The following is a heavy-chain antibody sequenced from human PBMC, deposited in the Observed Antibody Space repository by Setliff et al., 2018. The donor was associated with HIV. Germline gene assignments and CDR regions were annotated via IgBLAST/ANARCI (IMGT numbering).Heavy chain of an antibody. Sequence: SGPTLVNPTQTLTLTCTFSGFSLNTPGMRVSWIRQPPGKALEWLARIDWDDNKFYNTSLKTRLTISKDASKNQVVLTMPNMDPVDTATYYCARMRYFDRIMIDYWGQGTLVTVSS. CDR1: GFSLNTPGMR. J-gene: IGHJ4*02. CDR3: ARMRYFDRIMIDY. D-gene: IGHD3-9*01. V-gene: IGHV2-70*04. CDR2: IDWDDNK.